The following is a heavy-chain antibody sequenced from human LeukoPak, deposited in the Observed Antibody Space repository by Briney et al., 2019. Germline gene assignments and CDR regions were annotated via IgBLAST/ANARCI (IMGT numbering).Heavy chain of an antibody. CDR2: IYHSGST. V-gene: IGHV4-30-2*01. CDR3: ARGGPIAMVRGVKPTNYYYYGMDV. Sequence: SQTPSLTCAVSGGSISSGGYSWSWIRQPPGKGLEWIGYIYHSGSTYYNPSLKSRVTISVDRSKNQFSLKLSSVTAADTAVYYCARGGPIAMVRGVKPTNYYYYGMDVWGQGTTVTVSS. CDR1: GGSISSGGYS. J-gene: IGHJ6*02. D-gene: IGHD3-10*01.